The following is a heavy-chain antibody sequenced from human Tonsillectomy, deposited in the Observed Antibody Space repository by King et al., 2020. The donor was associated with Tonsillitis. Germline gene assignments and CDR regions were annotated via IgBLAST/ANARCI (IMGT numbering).Heavy chain of an antibody. CDR3: ARIASCSSRAARTGWFDP. D-gene: IGHD6-6*01. CDR1: GFSLSTSGMC. Sequence: RVTLKESGPALVKPTQTLTLTCTFSGFSLSTSGMCVSWIRQPPGKALEWLARIDWDDDKYYSTSLKTRLTISKDTSKNQVVLTMTNMDPVDTATYYCARIASCSSRAARTGWFDPWGQGTLVTVSS. V-gene: IGHV2-70*11. CDR2: IDWDDDK. J-gene: IGHJ5*02.